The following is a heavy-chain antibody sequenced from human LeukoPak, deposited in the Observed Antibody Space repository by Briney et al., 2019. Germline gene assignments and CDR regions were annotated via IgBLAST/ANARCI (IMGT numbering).Heavy chain of an antibody. Sequence: SETLSLNCSVSGGSISSYWWSWIRQPAGKGLELIGRIYTTGRTNYNPSLKSRVSMSVDTSKNKFSLELRSVTAADTAVYFCARAGYTISSYRFDYWGQGALVTVSS. CDR3: ARAGYTISSYRFDY. D-gene: IGHD3-16*02. CDR2: IYTTGRT. J-gene: IGHJ4*02. CDR1: GGSISSYW. V-gene: IGHV4-4*07.